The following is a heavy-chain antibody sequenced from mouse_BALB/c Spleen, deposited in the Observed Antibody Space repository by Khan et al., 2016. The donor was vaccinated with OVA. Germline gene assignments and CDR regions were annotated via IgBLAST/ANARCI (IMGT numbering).Heavy chain of an antibody. CDR2: ISNRGTTT. CDR1: GFTFSDYY. J-gene: IGHJ3*01. Sequence: EVELVESGGGLVQPGGSLKLSCATSGFTFSDYYMYWVRQTPEKRLEWVAYISNRGTTTYYPDTVRGRFTISRDNAKNTLYLQMSRLESEDTAMSYCPSDGDDGCLAYWGQGTLVTVSA. V-gene: IGHV5-12*02. CDR3: PSDGDDGCLAY. D-gene: IGHD2-3*01.